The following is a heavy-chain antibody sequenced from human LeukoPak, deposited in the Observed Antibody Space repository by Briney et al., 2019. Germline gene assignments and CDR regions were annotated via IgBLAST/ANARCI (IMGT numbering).Heavy chain of an antibody. J-gene: IGHJ4*02. CDR3: ARERGYCSSTSCSASFDY. CDR1: GGTFSSYA. V-gene: IGHV1-69*05. Sequence: SVKVSCKASGGTFSSYAISWVRQAPGQGLEWMGRIIPIFGTANYAQKSQGRVTITTDESTSTAYMELSSLRSEDTAVYYCARERGYCSSTSCSASFDYWGQGTLVTVSS. D-gene: IGHD2-2*01. CDR2: IIPIFGTA.